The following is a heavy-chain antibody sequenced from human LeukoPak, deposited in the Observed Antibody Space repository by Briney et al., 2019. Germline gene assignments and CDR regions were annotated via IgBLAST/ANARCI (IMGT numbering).Heavy chain of an antibody. CDR2: ISSSSSYI. J-gene: IGHJ4*02. Sequence: NWVRXAXXKGLEWVSSISSSSSYIYYADSVKGRFTISRDNAKNSLYLQMNSLRAEDTAVYYCARTIEEYCSGGSCYHYYFDYWGQGTLVTVSS. V-gene: IGHV3-21*01. D-gene: IGHD2-15*01. CDR3: ARTIEEYCSGGSCYHYYFDY.